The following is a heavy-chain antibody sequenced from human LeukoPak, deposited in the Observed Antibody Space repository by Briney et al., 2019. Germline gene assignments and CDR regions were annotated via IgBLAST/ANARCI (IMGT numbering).Heavy chain of an antibody. J-gene: IGHJ6*02. Sequence: GGSLRLSCAASGFMFSSNWMSWVRLAPGKGLEWVANIKEDGTETYYVDSVKGRFTISRDNAKNSLYLQMNSLRVEDTAVYYCAKGQSGYLYYYGMDVWGQGTTVTVSS. CDR3: AKGQSGYLYYYGMDV. D-gene: IGHD5-12*01. V-gene: IGHV3-7*03. CDR2: IKEDGTET. CDR1: GFMFSSNW.